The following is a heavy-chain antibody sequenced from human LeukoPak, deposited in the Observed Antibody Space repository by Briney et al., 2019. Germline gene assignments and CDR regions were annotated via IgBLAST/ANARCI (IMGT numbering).Heavy chain of an antibody. CDR2: ISSSGSTI. D-gene: IGHD3-10*01. CDR3: ASLSLLWFGESLYDGGLDY. V-gene: IGHV3-48*03. J-gene: IGHJ4*02. Sequence: GGSLRLSCAASGFTFSSYEMNWVRQAPGKGLEWVSYISSSGSTIYYADSVKGRFTISRDNAKNSLYLQMNSLRAEDTAVYYCASLSLLWFGESLYDGGLDYWGQGTLVTVSS. CDR1: GFTFSSYE.